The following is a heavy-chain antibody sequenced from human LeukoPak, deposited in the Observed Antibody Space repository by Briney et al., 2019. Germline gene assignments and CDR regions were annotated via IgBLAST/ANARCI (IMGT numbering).Heavy chain of an antibody. D-gene: IGHD1-1*01. CDR1: GGSFSGYY. CDR3: ASGPGPFDSYFDY. CDR2: INHSGST. Sequence: SETLSLTCAVYGGSFSGYYWSWIRQPPGKGLEWIGEINHSGSTNYNPSLKSRVTISVDTSKNQFSLKLSSVTAADTAVYYCASGPGPFDSYFDYWGQGTLVTVSS. J-gene: IGHJ4*02. V-gene: IGHV4-34*01.